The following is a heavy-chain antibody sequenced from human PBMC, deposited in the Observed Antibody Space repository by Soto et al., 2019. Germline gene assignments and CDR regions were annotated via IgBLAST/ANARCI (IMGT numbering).Heavy chain of an antibody. J-gene: IGHJ6*02. CDR1: GYTFIRYG. V-gene: IGHV1-18*01. CDR3: ARGGYYDNTWGKLSHYGLDV. CDR2: ISPYKDYT. D-gene: IGHD3-16*01. Sequence: QVQLVQSAGEVKKPGASVKVSCKASGYTFIRYGITWVRQAPGQGLEWMGWISPYKDYTIYAQKPQGRVTMTTDTSTRTVYRDLRSLKSDDTAVYYCARGGYYDNTWGKLSHYGLDVWGQGTSVTVSS.